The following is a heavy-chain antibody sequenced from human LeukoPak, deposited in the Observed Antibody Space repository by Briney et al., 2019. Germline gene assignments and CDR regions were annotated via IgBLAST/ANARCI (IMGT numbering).Heavy chain of an antibody. CDR1: GYTFTGYY. Sequence: ASVKVSCKASGYTFTGYYMHWVRQAPGQGLEWMGWINPNSGGTNYAQKFQGRVTMTRDTSISTAYMELSRLRSDDTAVYYCARVSRVNTYSSGRSDYYYYMDVWGKGTTVTVSS. D-gene: IGHD6-19*01. CDR3: ARVSRVNTYSSGRSDYYYYMDV. CDR2: INPNSGGT. V-gene: IGHV1-2*02. J-gene: IGHJ6*03.